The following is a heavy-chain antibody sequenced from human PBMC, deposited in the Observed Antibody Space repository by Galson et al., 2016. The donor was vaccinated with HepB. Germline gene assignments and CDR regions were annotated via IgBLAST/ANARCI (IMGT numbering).Heavy chain of an antibody. V-gene: IGHV3-7*04. CDR2: ISPDENWK. Sequence: SLRLSCATSGFTFSNSWMCWVRQAPGKGLEWVANISPDENWKGYVDSVKGRFTIYRDIAKNSLYLEMNSLRADDAAVYYCARDPDWGAIDFWGQGTLVTVSS. CDR1: GFTFSNSW. CDR3: ARDPDWGAIDF. J-gene: IGHJ4*02. D-gene: IGHD1-26*01.